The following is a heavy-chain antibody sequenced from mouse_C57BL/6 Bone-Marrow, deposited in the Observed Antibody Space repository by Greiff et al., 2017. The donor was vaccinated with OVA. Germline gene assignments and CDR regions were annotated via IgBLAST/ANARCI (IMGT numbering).Heavy chain of an antibody. CDR3: ARRYYYAMDY. CDR2: IYPGSGNT. J-gene: IGHJ4*01. Sequence: QVQLQQSGPELVKPGASVKISCKASGYSFTSYYIHWVKQRPGQGLEWIGWIYPGSGNTKYNEKFKGKATLTADTSSSTAYMQLSSLTSEDSAVYYCARRYYYAMDYWGQGTSVTVSS. CDR1: GYSFTSYY. V-gene: IGHV1-66*01.